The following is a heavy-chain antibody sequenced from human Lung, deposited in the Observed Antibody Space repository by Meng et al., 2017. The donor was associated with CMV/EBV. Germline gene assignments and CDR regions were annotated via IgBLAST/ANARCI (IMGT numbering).Heavy chain of an antibody. V-gene: IGHV3-30-3*02. CDR2: ISYDGKDT. CDR3: AKNYNPNPPYSYGVDV. D-gene: IGHD1-1*01. CDR1: GFTFSRFS. Sequence: GESLKISCEASGFTFSRFSLHWVRQAPGKGLEWVAVISYDGKDTHYADSVKGQFTISRDNYKSTLYLQMNSLRPEDTAVYYCAKNYNPNPPYSYGVDVWGRGXTVTVSS. J-gene: IGHJ6*02.